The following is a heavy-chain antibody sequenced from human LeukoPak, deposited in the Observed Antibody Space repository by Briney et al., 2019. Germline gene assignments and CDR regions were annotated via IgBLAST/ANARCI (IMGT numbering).Heavy chain of an antibody. CDR1: GFTFSSYG. V-gene: IGHV3-23*01. Sequence: GGSLRLSCAASGFTFSSYGMSWVGKAPGKGLEGVSAISGSGGSTYYADSVKGRFTISRDNSKNTLYLQMNSLRAEDTAVYYCAKDIGVVVPAATPGDAFDIWGQGTMVTVSS. D-gene: IGHD2-2*01. CDR3: AKDIGVVVPAATPGDAFDI. J-gene: IGHJ3*02. CDR2: ISGSGGST.